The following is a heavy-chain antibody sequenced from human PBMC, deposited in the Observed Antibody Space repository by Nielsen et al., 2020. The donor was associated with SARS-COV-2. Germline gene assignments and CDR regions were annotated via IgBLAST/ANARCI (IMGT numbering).Heavy chain of an antibody. D-gene: IGHD3-10*01. CDR2: ISGNGGST. CDR3: AKYFYGSGSLFDY. V-gene: IGHV3-23*01. J-gene: IGHJ4*02. CDR1: GFAFSSYA. Sequence: LSLTCAASGFAFSSYAMGWVRQAPGKGLEWVSGISGNGGSTYYTDSVKGRFTISRDNSKDTLFLQMNSLRLEDTAVYYCAKYFYGSGSLFDYWGQGTLVSVSS.